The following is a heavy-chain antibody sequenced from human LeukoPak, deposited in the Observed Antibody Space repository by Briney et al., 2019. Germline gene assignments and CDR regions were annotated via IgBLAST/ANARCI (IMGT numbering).Heavy chain of an antibody. CDR2: INPSGGST. CDR3: ARDRVDTAMVTGRIGVATGMEV. D-gene: IGHD5-18*01. V-gene: IGHV1-46*01. Sequence: ASVKVSCKASGYTFTSYYMHWVRQAPGQGLEWMGIINPSGGSTSYAQKFQGRVTMTRDASTRTVYMELSSLRSEDTAVYYCARDRVDTAMVTGRIGVATGMEVGGQGTTVTVS. J-gene: IGHJ6*02. CDR1: GYTFTSYY.